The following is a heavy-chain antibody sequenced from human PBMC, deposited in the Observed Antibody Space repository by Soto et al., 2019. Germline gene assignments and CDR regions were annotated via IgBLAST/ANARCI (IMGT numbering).Heavy chain of an antibody. Sequence: SETLSLTCAVYGGSFSGYYWTWIRQPPGTGLEWIGEINHSGSTNYNPSLKSRVTISVDTSKNQFSLKLTSVTAADTAVYYCARDKINGLFDYCGEGTLVTVSS. CDR1: GGSFSGYY. D-gene: IGHD2-8*01. V-gene: IGHV4-34*01. CDR2: INHSGST. CDR3: ARDKINGLFDY. J-gene: IGHJ4*02.